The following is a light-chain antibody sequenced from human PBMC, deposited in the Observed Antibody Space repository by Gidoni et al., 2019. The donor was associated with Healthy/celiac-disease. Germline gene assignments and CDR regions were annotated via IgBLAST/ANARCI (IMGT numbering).Light chain of an antibody. CDR3: QQYYSTPPT. CDR1: QSVLYSSNNKNY. Sequence: DIVMTQSPDSLAVSLGERATINCKFSQSVLYSSNNKNYLAWYQQKPGQPPKLLIYWASTRESGVPDRFSGSGSGTDFTLTISSLQAEDVAVYYYQQYYSTPPTFGGGTKVEIK. J-gene: IGKJ4*01. CDR2: WAS. V-gene: IGKV4-1*01.